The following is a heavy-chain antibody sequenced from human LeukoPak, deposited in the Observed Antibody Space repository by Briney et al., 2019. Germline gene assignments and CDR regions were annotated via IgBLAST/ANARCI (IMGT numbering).Heavy chain of an antibody. D-gene: IGHD5-18*01. J-gene: IGHJ4*02. V-gene: IGHV4-59*01. Sequence: MPSETLSLTCTVSGGFISTYYWSWIRQPPGKGLEWIGFISYSGSTYHNPSLKSRVTMSVDTSKNQFSLNLRSVTAADTAVYYCARDRYSYGFWGQGILVTVSS. CDR2: ISYSGST. CDR3: ARDRYSYGF. CDR1: GGFISTYY.